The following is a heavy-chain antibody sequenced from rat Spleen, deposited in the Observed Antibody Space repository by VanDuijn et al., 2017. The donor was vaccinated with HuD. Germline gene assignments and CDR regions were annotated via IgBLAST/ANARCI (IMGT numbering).Heavy chain of an antibody. Sequence: EVQLVESGGGLVEPGRSLKLSCAASGFTFSDYYMAWVRQAPTRGLEWVASISTGGGNTYYPDSVKGRFTISRVNAENTVYLHMNSLRSEDTATYYCAVAGYGYWGQGVMVTVSS. D-gene: IGHD1-7*01. V-gene: IGHV5S23*01. CDR2: ISTGGGNT. CDR3: AVAGYGY. CDR1: GFTFSDYY. J-gene: IGHJ2*01.